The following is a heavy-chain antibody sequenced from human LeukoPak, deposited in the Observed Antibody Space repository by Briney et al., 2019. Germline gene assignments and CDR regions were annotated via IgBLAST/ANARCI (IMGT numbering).Heavy chain of an antibody. CDR1: GFTFSSYA. D-gene: IGHD3-3*01. J-gene: IGHJ4*02. CDR3: AKADQKYYDFWSGYDY. CDR2: ISGSGDST. Sequence: GGSLRLSCAASGFTFSSYAMSWVRQAPGKGLEWVSAISGSGDSTYYADSVKGRFTISRDNSKNTLYLQMNSLRAEDTAVYYCAKADQKYYDFWSGYDYWGQGTLVTVSS. V-gene: IGHV3-23*01.